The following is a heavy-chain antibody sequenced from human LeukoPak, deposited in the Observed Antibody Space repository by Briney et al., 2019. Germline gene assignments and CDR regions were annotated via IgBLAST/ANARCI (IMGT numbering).Heavy chain of an antibody. CDR1: GYTFTVYY. D-gene: IGHD3-10*01. CDR3: ARNIWFGESADAFDI. J-gene: IGHJ3*02. V-gene: IGHV1-2*02. Sequence: ASVTVSFTASGYTFTVYYMHWVRQAPGQGLEWMGWINPNSGGTNYAQKFQGRVTMTRDKSIRTAYMELSRLTSDDTAVYYCARNIWFGESADAFDIWGQGTMVTVSS. CDR2: INPNSGGT.